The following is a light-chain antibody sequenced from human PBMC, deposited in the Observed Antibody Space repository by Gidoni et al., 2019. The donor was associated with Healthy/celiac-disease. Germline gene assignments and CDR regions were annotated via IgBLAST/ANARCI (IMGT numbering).Light chain of an antibody. Sequence: EIVLTQSPGTLSLSPGERATLSCRASQSVSSSYLAWYQQKPGQAPRLLIYSASSRATGIPDRFSGSGSGTDFTLTISRLEPEDFAVYYCQQYGSPWTFGQXTKVEIK. J-gene: IGKJ1*01. CDR1: QSVSSSY. V-gene: IGKV3-20*01. CDR2: SAS. CDR3: QQYGSPWT.